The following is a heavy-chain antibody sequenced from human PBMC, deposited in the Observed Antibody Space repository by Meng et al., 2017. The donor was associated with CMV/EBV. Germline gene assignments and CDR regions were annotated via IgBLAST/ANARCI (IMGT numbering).Heavy chain of an antibody. CDR3: AADGDFWSGYNWFDP. Sequence: SVKVSCKASGGTFSSYAISWVRQARGQRLEWIGWIVVGSGNTNYAQKFQERVTITRDMSTSTAYMELSSLRSEDTAVYYCAADGDFWSGYNWFDPWGQGTLVTVSS. CDR2: IVVGSGNT. CDR1: GGTFSSYA. D-gene: IGHD3-3*01. J-gene: IGHJ5*02. V-gene: IGHV1-58*02.